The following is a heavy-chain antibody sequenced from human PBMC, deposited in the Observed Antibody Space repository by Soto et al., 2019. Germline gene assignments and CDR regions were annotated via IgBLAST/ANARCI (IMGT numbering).Heavy chain of an antibody. CDR3: AKSMRGLQTAY. CDR1: GFTFSIFG. CDR2: ISYDGSNK. J-gene: IGHJ4*02. V-gene: IGHV3-30*18. Sequence: PVASLRLSCATSGFTFSIFGMHWVRQAPGEGLEWVAVISYDGSNKYYADSVKGRFTISRDNSKNTLYLQMNSLRAEDTAVYYCAKSMRGLQTAYWGQGT.